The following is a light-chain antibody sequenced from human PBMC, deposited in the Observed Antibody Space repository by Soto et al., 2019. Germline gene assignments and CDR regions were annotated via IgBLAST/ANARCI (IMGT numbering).Light chain of an antibody. CDR1: QSISSY. CDR3: QQYDNLPRT. J-gene: IGKJ1*01. Sequence: IQMTQSPSSLSASVGDRVPMAFRASQSISSYLNWYQRKTGKAPKLLIYDASNLETGVPSRFSGSGSGTDFTFTISSLQTEDIATYYCQQYDNLPRTFGQGTKVDIK. CDR2: DAS. V-gene: IGKV1-33*01.